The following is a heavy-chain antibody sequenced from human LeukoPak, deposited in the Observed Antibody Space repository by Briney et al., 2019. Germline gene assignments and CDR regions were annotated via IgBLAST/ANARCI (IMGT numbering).Heavy chain of an antibody. J-gene: IGHJ4*02. V-gene: IGHV3-21*01. D-gene: IGHD4-17*01. Sequence: PGGSLRLSCAASGFTFSSYSMNWVRQAPGKGLEWVSSISSSSSYIYYADSVKGRFTISRDNAKNSLYLQMNSLRAEDTAVYYCARMAEDYGILDYWGQGILVTVSS. CDR2: ISSSSSYI. CDR1: GFTFSSYS. CDR3: ARMAEDYGILDY.